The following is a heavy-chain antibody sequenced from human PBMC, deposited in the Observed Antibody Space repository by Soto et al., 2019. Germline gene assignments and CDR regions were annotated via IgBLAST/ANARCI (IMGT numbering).Heavy chain of an antibody. CDR1: GGTFSSYA. V-gene: IGHV1-69*13. J-gene: IGHJ4*02. CDR3: ARGSAYYDYVWGSYLGY. CDR2: IIPIFGTA. D-gene: IGHD3-16*02. Sequence: ASVKVSCKASGGTFSSYAISWVRQAPGQGLEWMGGIIPIFGTAKYAQKFQGRVTITADESTSTAYMELSSLRSEDTAVYYCARGSAYYDYVWGSYLGYWGQGTLVTVSS.